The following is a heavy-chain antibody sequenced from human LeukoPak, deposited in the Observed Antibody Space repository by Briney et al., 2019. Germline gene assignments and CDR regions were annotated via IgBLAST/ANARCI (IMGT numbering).Heavy chain of an antibody. CDR1: GFTFSSYA. CDR3: AKDGDPWIQLWGDD. D-gene: IGHD5-18*01. Sequence: GGSLRLSCTDSGFTFSSYAMSWVRQAPAKGLEWVSAISGRGHSTYYADSVKGRFTISRDNSKNTLYLQMNSLRAEDTAVYYCAKDGDPWIQLWGDDWGQGTLVTVSS. J-gene: IGHJ4*02. CDR2: ISGRGHST. V-gene: IGHV3-23*01.